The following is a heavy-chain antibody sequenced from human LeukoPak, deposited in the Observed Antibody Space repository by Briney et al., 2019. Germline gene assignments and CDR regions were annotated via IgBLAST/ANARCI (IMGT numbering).Heavy chain of an antibody. CDR1: GGSISGSNW. CDR3: ATSSSGWYQDWFDP. Sequence: PSETLSLTCAVSGGSISGSNWWSWVRQPPGKGLEWIGEIYHSGSTNYNPSLKSRVTISVDKSKNQFSLKLSSVTAADTAVYYCATSSSGWYQDWFDPWGQGTLVTVSS. V-gene: IGHV4-4*02. J-gene: IGHJ5*02. D-gene: IGHD6-19*01. CDR2: IYHSGST.